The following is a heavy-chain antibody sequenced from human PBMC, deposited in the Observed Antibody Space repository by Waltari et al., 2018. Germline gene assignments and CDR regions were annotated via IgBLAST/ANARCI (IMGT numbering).Heavy chain of an antibody. CDR2: IDGYNDNR. CDR1: GYTFTSYG. Sequence: QVQLVQSGAEVVKPGASVKVSCKASGYTFTSYGLSWVRQAPGQGLEWMGWIDGYNDNRNNDQKLQVKGTMTTDTATTTAYMELRSLRSDDTAADYCAREPGRYSSSGYTFDIWGQGTMVTVSS. J-gene: IGHJ3*02. CDR3: AREPGRYSSSGYTFDI. D-gene: IGHD6-13*01. V-gene: IGHV1-18*01.